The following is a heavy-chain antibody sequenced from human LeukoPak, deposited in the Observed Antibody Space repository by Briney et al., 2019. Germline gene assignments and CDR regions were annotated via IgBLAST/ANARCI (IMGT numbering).Heavy chain of an antibody. CDR3: ARSSGGSGWYSGFDP. Sequence: PSETLSLTCTVSGGSISSSSYYWGWIRQPPGKGLEWIGSIYYSGSTYYNPSLKSRVTISVDTSKNQFSLKLNSVTAADTAVYYCARSSGGSGWYSGFDPWGQGTLVTVSS. D-gene: IGHD6-19*01. CDR2: IYYSGST. CDR1: GGSISSSSYY. V-gene: IGHV4-39*07. J-gene: IGHJ5*02.